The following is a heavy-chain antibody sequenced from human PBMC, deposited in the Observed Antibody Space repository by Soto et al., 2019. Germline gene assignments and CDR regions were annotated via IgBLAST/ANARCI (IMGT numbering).Heavy chain of an antibody. V-gene: IGHV4-30-2*01. CDR3: ARGPGRDGYNSYYYGMDV. CDR1: GGSISSGGYS. J-gene: IGHJ6*02. D-gene: IGHD5-12*01. CDR2: IFHSGST. Sequence: SETLSLTCAVSGGSISSGGYSWSWIRQPPGKGLEWIGYIFHSGSTYYNPSLKSRVTISVDRSKNQFSLKLSSVTAADTAVYYCARGPGRDGYNSYYYGMDVWGQGTTVTVSS.